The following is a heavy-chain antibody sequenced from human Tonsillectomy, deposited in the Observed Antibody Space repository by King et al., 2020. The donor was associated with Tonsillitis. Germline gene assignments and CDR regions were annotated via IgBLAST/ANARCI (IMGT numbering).Heavy chain of an antibody. J-gene: IGHJ6*02. D-gene: IGHD1-1*01. CDR3: ARHDSLCNWNDYYYYGMDV. V-gene: IGHV5-10-1*03. CDR1: GYSFTSYW. CDR2: IDPSDSYT. Sequence: VQLVQSGAEVKKPGESLRVSCKGSGYSFTSYWISWVRQMPGKGLEWMGTIDPSDSYTKYRPSFQGHVTISADNPISTAYLQWSSLSASDTAMYYCARHDSLCNWNDYYYYGMDVWGQGTTVTVSS.